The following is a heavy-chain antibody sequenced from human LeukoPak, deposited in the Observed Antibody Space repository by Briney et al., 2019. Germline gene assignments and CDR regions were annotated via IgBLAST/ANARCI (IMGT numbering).Heavy chain of an antibody. CDR2: INHSGST. Sequence: SETLSLTCAVYGGSFSGYYWSWIRRPPGKGLEWIGEINHSGSTNYNPPLKSRVTISVDTSKNQFSLKLSSVTAADTAVYYCGVSSSSSKGSFDYWGQGTLVTVSS. CDR1: GGSFSGYY. J-gene: IGHJ4*02. V-gene: IGHV4-34*01. D-gene: IGHD2-2*01. CDR3: GVSSSSSKGSFDY.